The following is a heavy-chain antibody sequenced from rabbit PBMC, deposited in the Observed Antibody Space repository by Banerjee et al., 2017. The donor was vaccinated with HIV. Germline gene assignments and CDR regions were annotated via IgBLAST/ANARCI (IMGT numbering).Heavy chain of an antibody. CDR2: IRAGSGST. J-gene: IGHJ4*01. V-gene: IGHV1S45*01. D-gene: IGHD5-1*01. CDR1: GFSFSSSYD. Sequence: QEQLVESGGDLVKPGASLTLTCTASGFSFSSSYDMCWVRQAPGKGLEWIGCIRAGSGSTINASWAKGRFTISKTSSTTVTLQMTSLTAADTATYFCARDFVNNGGYYFNLWGPGTLVTVS. CDR3: ARDFVNNGGYYFNL.